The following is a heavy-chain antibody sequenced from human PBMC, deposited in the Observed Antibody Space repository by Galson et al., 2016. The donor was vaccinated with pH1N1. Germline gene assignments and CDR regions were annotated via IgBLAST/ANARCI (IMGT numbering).Heavy chain of an antibody. Sequence: SVKVSCKVPGYTLSELAIHWVRQTPGKGLEWMGGFDPEDDKPFYAQTFEGRVTMTQDTSTDTAYTQLSSLTSDDAAVYYCATEYRGSYYVPRYFDLWGLGTLVSVFS. J-gene: IGHJ2*01. CDR1: GYTLSELA. V-gene: IGHV1-24*01. CDR3: ATEYRGSYYVPRYFDL. CDR2: FDPEDDKP. D-gene: IGHD1-26*01.